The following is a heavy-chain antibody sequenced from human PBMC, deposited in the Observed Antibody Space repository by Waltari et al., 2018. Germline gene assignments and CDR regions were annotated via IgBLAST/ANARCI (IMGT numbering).Heavy chain of an antibody. V-gene: IGHV1-24*01. CDR2: FDPEDGET. D-gene: IGHD3-16*01. CDR1: GYTLTELS. CDR3: ATSVGEDIWGSRYDAFDI. J-gene: IGHJ3*02. Sequence: QVQLVQSGAEVKKPGASVKVSCKVSGYTLTELSMHWVRQAPGKGLEWMGGFDPEDGETIYAQKFQGRVTMTEDTSTDTAYMELSSLRSEDTAVYYCATSVGEDIWGSRYDAFDIWGQGTMVTVSS.